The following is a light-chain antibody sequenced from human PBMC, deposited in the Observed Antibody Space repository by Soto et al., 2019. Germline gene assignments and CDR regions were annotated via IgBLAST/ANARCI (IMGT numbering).Light chain of an antibody. J-gene: IGKJ3*01. CDR2: GAS. V-gene: IGKV3-15*01. Sequence: EIVMPQSPATLSVSPGERATLSCRASQSVSSNFAWYQQKPGQAPRLLIYGASTRATGIPARFSGSGSGTEFTLTISSLQSEDVAVYYCQQYNNWPFTFGPGTKVDIK. CDR1: QSVSSN. CDR3: QQYNNWPFT.